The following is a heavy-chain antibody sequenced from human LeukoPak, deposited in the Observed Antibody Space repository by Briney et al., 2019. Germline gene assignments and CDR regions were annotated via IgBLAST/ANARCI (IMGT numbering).Heavy chain of an antibody. V-gene: IGHV4-59*01. CDR2: IYYRGST. Sequence: SETLSLTCTVSGASISSYYWSLIRQPPGKGLEWIGYIYYRGSTNYNPSLKSRVTISVDTSKNQFSLKLSSVTAADTAVYYCASGPYPAAGTDHQFDYWGQGTLVTVSS. CDR1: GASISSYY. D-gene: IGHD6-13*01. J-gene: IGHJ4*02. CDR3: ASGPYPAAGTDHQFDY.